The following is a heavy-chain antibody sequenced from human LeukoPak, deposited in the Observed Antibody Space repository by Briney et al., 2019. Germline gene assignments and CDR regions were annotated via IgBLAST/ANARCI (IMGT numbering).Heavy chain of an antibody. CDR2: VTGSGSDM. V-gene: IGHV3-11*04. J-gene: IGHJ4*02. CDR1: GFTFSAYH. D-gene: IGHD3-3*01. CDR3: ARLLRSGISGYYFDY. Sequence: GGSLRLSCAASGFTFSAYHMSWLRQAPGKGLEWISYVTGSGSDMSYADSVKGRFTISRDNAKNSLYLQMNSLRAEDTAVYYCARLLRSGISGYYFDYWGQGTLVAVSS.